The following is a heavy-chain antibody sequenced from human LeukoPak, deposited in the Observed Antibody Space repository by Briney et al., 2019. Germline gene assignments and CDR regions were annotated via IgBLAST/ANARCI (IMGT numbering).Heavy chain of an antibody. V-gene: IGHV3-53*04. CDR3: ARNEWLGYFDY. Sequence: PGGSLRLACAASGFTFNTYWMSWVRQAPGKGLEWVSVIYSGGSTYYADSVKGRFTISRHNSKNTLYLQMNSLRAEDTAVYYCARNEWLGYFDYWGQGTLVTVSS. D-gene: IGHD5-12*01. CDR2: IYSGGST. J-gene: IGHJ4*02. CDR1: GFTFNTYW.